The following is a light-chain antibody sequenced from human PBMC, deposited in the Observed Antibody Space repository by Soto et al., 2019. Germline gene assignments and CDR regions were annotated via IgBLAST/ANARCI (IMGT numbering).Light chain of an antibody. J-gene: IGKJ1*01. CDR1: QSVSSY. V-gene: IGKV3-11*01. CDR3: HQRKSWPRT. Sequence: EIVLTQSPATLSLSPGERATLSCRASQSVSSYLAWYQQKPGQAPRLLIYDASNGATGIPDRFSGSGSGTDFTLTISSLEPEDFAVYYCHQRKSWPRTFGQGTKVDIK. CDR2: DAS.